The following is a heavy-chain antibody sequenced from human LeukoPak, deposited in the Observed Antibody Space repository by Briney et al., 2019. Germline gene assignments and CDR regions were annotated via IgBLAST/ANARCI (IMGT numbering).Heavy chain of an antibody. CDR2: INHSGST. J-gene: IGHJ4*02. Sequence: PSETLSLTCTVSGGSISSYYWSWIRQPPGKGLEWIGEINHSGSTNYNPSLKSRVTISVDTSKNQFSLKLSSVTAADTAVYYCARGRHVYYDFWSGYYRLDYWGQGTLVTVSS. CDR3: ARGRHVYYDFWSGYYRLDY. V-gene: IGHV4-34*01. CDR1: GGSISSYY. D-gene: IGHD3-3*01.